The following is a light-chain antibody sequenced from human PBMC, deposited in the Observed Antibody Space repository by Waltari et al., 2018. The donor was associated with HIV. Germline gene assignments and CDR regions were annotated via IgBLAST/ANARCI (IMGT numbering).Light chain of an antibody. J-gene: IGKJ4*01. CDR3: QQFNSYPNT. CDR1: QGIAHA. Sequence: AIQLTQSPSSLSASVGDRVTLTCRARQGIAHALAWYQQKPGKPPKVLIFDASNLEGGVSSRFSGSGSGTEFTLTINSLQPEDFATYFCQQFNSYPNTFGGGTKVEIK. CDR2: DAS. V-gene: IGKV1-13*02.